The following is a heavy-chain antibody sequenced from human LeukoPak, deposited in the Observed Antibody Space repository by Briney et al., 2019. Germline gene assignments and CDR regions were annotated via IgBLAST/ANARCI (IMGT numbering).Heavy chain of an antibody. Sequence: GGSLRLSCAASGFTFSGYWMTWVRQAPGKGLEWVANIKEDGSQRYYVDSVEGRFTVSRDNAENSLYLQMNSLRAEDTAVYYCARESYGGGVDYWGQGTLVTVSS. V-gene: IGHV3-7*01. J-gene: IGHJ4*02. CDR3: ARESYGGGVDY. CDR2: IKEDGSQR. D-gene: IGHD5-18*01. CDR1: GFTFSGYW.